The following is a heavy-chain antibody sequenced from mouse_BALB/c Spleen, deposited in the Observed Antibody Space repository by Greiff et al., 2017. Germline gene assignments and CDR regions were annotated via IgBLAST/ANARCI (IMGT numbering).Heavy chain of an antibody. CDR2: ISYSGST. CDR3: AAHSPIAD. V-gene: IGHV3-2*02. D-gene: IGHD6-1*01. Sequence: DVKLQESGPGLVKPSQSLSLTCTVTGYSITSDYAWYWIRQCPGTKLEWMGYISYSGSTSYNPSLKSRISITRDTAKNQCFLQLNSVTTEDTATYYCAAHSPIADWGQGTLVTVAA. CDR1: GYSITSDYA. J-gene: IGHJ3*01.